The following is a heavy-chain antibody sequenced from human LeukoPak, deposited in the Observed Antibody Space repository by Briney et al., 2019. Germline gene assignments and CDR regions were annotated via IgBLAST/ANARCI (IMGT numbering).Heavy chain of an antibody. CDR3: ARGQYYYDSSGYSVWD. Sequence: GASVKVSCKASGYTLTDYYMHWVRQAPGQGLEWMGWINPNSGGTNYAQKFQGRVTMTRDTSISTAYMELSRLRSDDTAVYYCARGQYYYDSSGYSVWDWGQGTLVTVSS. J-gene: IGHJ4*02. D-gene: IGHD3-22*01. CDR2: INPNSGGT. CDR1: GYTLTDYY. V-gene: IGHV1-2*02.